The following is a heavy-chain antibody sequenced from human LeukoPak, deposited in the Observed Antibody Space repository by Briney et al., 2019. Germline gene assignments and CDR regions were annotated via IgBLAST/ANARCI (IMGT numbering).Heavy chain of an antibody. Sequence: SETLSLTCTVSGGSISSYYWSWIRQPPGKGLEWIGYIYYSGSTNYNPSLKSRVTISVDTSRNQFSLKLSSVTAADTAVYYCXXXXXXRNGMDVWGQGTTVTVSS. V-gene: IGHV4-59*01. CDR2: IYYSGST. CDR1: GGSISSYY. J-gene: IGHJ6*02. CDR3: XXXXXXRNGMDV.